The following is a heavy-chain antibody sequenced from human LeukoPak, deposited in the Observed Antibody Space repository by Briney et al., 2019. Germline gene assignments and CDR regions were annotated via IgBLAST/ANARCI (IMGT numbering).Heavy chain of an antibody. Sequence: GESLKISCKGSGFSFTSYYIAWVRQMPGKGLEWMGVIFPGDSNTRYSPSFQGQVTISADKSISTAYLQWSSLKASDTAMYYCARRSPALVYWGQGTLVTVSS. CDR2: IFPGDSNT. V-gene: IGHV5-51*01. CDR1: GFSFTSYY. D-gene: IGHD1-26*01. J-gene: IGHJ4*02. CDR3: ARRSPALVY.